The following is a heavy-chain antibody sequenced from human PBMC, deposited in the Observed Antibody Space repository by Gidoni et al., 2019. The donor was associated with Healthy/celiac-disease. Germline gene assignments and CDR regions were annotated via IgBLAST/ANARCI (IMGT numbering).Heavy chain of an antibody. D-gene: IGHD6-19*01. V-gene: IGHV3-30-3*01. J-gene: IGHJ6*02. Sequence: QVQLVESGGGVVQPGRSLRLSCAASGFTFSSYAMHWVRQAPGKGLGWVEVRSYDGSNKYYADSVKGRFTISRDNSKNTLYLQMNSLRAEDTAVYYCARDEVIAVAGLYYYYYYGMDVWGQGTTVTVSS. CDR1: GFTFSSYA. CDR3: ARDEVIAVAGLYYYYYYGMDV. CDR2: RSYDGSNK.